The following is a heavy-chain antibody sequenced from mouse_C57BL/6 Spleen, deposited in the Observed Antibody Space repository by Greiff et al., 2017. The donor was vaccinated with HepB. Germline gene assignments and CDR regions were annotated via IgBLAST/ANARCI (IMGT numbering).Heavy chain of an antibody. CDR3: AKSRYGSSYYFDY. J-gene: IGHJ2*01. Sequence: QVQLQQSGAELVKPGASVKISCKASGYAFRSYWMNWVKQRPGKGLEWIGQIYPGDGDTNYNGKFKGKATLTADKSSSTAYMQLSSLTTEDSAVYFCAKSRYGSSYYFDYWGQGTTLTVSS. D-gene: IGHD1-1*01. CDR2: IYPGDGDT. CDR1: GYAFRSYW. V-gene: IGHV1-80*01.